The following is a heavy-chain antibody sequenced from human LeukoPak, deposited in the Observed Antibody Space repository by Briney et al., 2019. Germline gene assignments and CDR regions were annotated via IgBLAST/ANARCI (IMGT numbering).Heavy chain of an antibody. J-gene: IGHJ4*02. D-gene: IGHD4-23*01. V-gene: IGHV3-73*01. CDR1: GFTFSGSA. Sequence: GGSLRLSCAASGFTFSGSAMYWVRQASGKGLEWVGHIRSKTNSYATIYAASVKGRFTISRDISKNTLYLQMNSLRAEDTAVYYCARRAGGYSHPYDYWGQGILVTVSS. CDR3: ARRAGGYSHPYDY. CDR2: IRSKTNSYAT.